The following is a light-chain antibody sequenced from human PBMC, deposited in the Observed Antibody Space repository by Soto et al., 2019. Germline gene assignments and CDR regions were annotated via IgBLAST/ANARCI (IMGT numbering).Light chain of an antibody. CDR3: LLYMGNGIYL. CDR2: STN. CDR1: SAPLSTTYY. Sequence: QTVGTQEPAVSVSPGGTATLTCGLRSAPLSTTYYPAWCQQAPGQPPRTLIYSTNTRSSGVPDRFSGSIRGNKAALTVTGAQADDEAYYYCLLYMGNGIYLFGPGTKVTVL. V-gene: IGLV8-61*01. J-gene: IGLJ1*01.